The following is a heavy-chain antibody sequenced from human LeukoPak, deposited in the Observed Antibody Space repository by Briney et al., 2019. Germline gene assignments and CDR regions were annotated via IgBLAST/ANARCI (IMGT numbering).Heavy chain of an antibody. CDR1: GGSISSGGYY. V-gene: IGHV4-30-2*01. CDR3: ARGPEYSSSPYFDY. Sequence: SETLSLTCTVSGGSISSGGYYWSWIRQPPGKGLEWIGYIYHSGSTYYNPSLKSRVTISVDRSKNQFSLKLSSVTAADTAVYYCARGPEYSSSPYFDYWGQGTLVTVSS. J-gene: IGHJ4*02. D-gene: IGHD6-6*01. CDR2: IYHSGST.